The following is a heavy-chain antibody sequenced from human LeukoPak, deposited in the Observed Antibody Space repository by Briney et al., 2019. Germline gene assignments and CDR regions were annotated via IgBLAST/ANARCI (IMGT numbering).Heavy chain of an antibody. CDR3: AELGITMIGGV. Sequence: VGSLRLSCAASGFTFSDYYMSWIRQAPGKGLEWVSHISGSGSTIYYADSVEGRFTISRDNAKNSLYLQMNSLRAEDTAVYYCAELGITMIGGVWGKGTTVTISS. CDR1: GFTFSDYY. V-gene: IGHV3-11*04. CDR2: ISGSGSTI. D-gene: IGHD3-10*02. J-gene: IGHJ6*04.